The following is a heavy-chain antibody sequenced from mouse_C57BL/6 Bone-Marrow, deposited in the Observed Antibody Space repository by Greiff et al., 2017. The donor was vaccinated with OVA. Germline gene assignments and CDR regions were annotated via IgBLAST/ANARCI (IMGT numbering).Heavy chain of an antibody. D-gene: IGHD4-1*01. V-gene: IGHV3-6*01. CDR1: GYSITSGYY. CDR2: ISYDGSN. J-gene: IGHJ2*01. CDR3: ARDPETGNFYYFDY. Sequence: EVQLQQSGPGLVKPSQSLSLTCSVTGYSITSGYYWNWIRQFPGNKLEWMGYISYDGSNNYNPSLKNRISITRDTSKNQFFLKLNSVTTEDTATYYCARDPETGNFYYFDYWGQGTTLTVSS.